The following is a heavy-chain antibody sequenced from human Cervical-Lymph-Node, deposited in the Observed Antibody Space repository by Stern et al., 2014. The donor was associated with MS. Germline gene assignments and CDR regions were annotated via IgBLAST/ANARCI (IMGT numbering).Heavy chain of an antibody. J-gene: IGHJ2*01. V-gene: IGHV1-46*01. CDR3: YHDWYIDL. CDR1: GYTFSRYY. Sequence: QMQLVQSGAEVKKPGASVKVSCKASGYTFSRYYMHWVRQAPGQGLEWMGIINPSGGSTSYAQKFQGRVTMTRDTSTSTVYMELSTLRSEDTAVYCDYHDWYIDLWGRGTLVTVSS. CDR2: INPSGGST. D-gene: IGHD2-21*01.